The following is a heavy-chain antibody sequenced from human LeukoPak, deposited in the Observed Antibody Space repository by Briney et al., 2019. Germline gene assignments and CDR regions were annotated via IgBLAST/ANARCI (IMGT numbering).Heavy chain of an antibody. V-gene: IGHV4-59*01. J-gene: IGHJ3*02. CDR2: IYYSGST. CDR3: ATCGGDCFGAFDI. CDR1: GGSISSYY. Sequence: ETLSLTCTVSGGSISSYYWSWIRHLPRNVLGWIGYIYYSGSTNYNPSLKSRVTISVDTSKNQFSLKLSSVTAADTAVYYCATCGGDCFGAFDIWGQGTMVTVSS. D-gene: IGHD2-21*02.